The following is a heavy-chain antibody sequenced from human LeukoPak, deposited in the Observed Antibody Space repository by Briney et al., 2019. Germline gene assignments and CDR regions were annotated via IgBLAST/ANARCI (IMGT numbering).Heavy chain of an antibody. Sequence: PGGSLRLSCAASGFTFDDYAMHWVRQAPGKGLEWVSLISWDGGSTYYADSVKGRFSISRDNSKNSLYLQMNSLRAEDTALYYCAKDFGPTVPIYYYIDVWGKGTTVTVSS. V-gene: IGHV3-43D*03. CDR2: ISWDGGST. J-gene: IGHJ6*03. D-gene: IGHD4-17*01. CDR1: GFTFDDYA. CDR3: AKDFGPTVPIYYYIDV.